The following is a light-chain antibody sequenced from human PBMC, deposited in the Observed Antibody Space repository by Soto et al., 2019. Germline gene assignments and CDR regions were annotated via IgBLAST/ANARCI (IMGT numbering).Light chain of an antibody. CDR1: QSFSGDY. V-gene: IGKV3D-20*02. CDR3: QQRSRWHPIT. CDR2: ESY. Sequence: PGERVTLSFRASQSFSGDYLTWXQXXPGRXXXLXXXESYHSATGMADRFSGSGCGTEFSLTIDSLEPEDFAVYYCQQRSRWHPITFGQGTRLEIK. J-gene: IGKJ5*01.